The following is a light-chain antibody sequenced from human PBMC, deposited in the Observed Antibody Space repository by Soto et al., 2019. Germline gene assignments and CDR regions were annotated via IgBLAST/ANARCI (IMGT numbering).Light chain of an antibody. Sequence: QSVLTQPPSASGTPGQRVTISCSGSSSNIGSNTVNWYQQLPGTAPKLLIYSNNQRPSGVPDRFSGSKSGTSASLAISGLQSEDEADYYWAAWDDSLNGQVVFGGGTKVTVL. CDR3: AAWDDSLNGQVV. J-gene: IGLJ2*01. CDR2: SNN. CDR1: SSNIGSNT. V-gene: IGLV1-44*01.